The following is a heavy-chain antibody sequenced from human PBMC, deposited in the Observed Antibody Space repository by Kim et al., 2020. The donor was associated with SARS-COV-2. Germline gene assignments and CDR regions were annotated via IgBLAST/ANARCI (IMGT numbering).Heavy chain of an antibody. J-gene: IGHJ3*01. CDR2: INADNGNT. D-gene: IGHD3-22*01. CDR3: AREGHEVGYLT. CDR1: GYTFTDYA. Sequence: ASVKVSCKASGYTFTDYAIHWVRQAPGQKFEWMGWINADNGNTRYSQNLQGRVTITRDTSANSAYMELKSLRSEDTAIYYCAREGHEVGYLTWGQGTMVTVSS. V-gene: IGHV1-3*01.